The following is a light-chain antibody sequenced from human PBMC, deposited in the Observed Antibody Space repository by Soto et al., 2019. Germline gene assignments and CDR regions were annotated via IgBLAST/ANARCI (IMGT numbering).Light chain of an antibody. CDR3: ATWDDSLNSVI. J-gene: IGLJ2*01. CDR1: RSNIGTNP. Sequence: QSVLTQPPSASGTPGQSVSISCSGSRSNIGTNPVNWYQQLPGTAPKLLFYTNTQRPSGVPDRFSASKSGTSASLAISGLQSEDAADYYCATWDDSLNSVIFGGGTKLPVL. V-gene: IGLV1-44*01. CDR2: TNT.